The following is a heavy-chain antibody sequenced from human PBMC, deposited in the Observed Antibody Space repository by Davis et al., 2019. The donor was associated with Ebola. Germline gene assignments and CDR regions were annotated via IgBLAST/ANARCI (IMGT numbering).Heavy chain of an antibody. CDR2: IYPGDSAT. CDR1: GYTFTRYW. CDR3: ARAPYYYDVSGFYVDY. Sequence: GESLKISCKASGYTFTRYWIVWVRQLPGKGLEWMGIIYPGDSATRYSPSFLGQVIFSADKSISTAYLQWSSLKASDTATYYCARAPYYYDVSGFYVDYWGQGTLVTVSS. J-gene: IGHJ4*02. D-gene: IGHD3-22*01. V-gene: IGHV5-51*01.